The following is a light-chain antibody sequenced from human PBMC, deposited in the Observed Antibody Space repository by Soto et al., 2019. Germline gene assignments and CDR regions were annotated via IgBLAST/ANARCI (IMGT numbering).Light chain of an antibody. Sequence: GDRVTITCRASQSISSWLAWYQQKPGKAPKLLIYDASSLESGVPSRFSGSGSGTDFTLTISSLQPDDFATYYCQQYNSYSEAFGQGTKVDIK. CDR3: QQYNSYSEA. J-gene: IGKJ1*01. CDR2: DAS. CDR1: QSISSW. V-gene: IGKV1-5*01.